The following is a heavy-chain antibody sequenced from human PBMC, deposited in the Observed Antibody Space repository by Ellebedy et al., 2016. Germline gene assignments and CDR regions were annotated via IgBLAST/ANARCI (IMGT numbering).Heavy chain of an antibody. CDR2: VFYGGST. CDR1: GGSFSGYY. J-gene: IGHJ4*02. V-gene: IGHV4-34*11. D-gene: IGHD6-6*01. CDR3: ARDVSLYSSSPSFDF. Sequence: GSLRLSXDVYGGSFSGYYWSWIRQPPEKGLEWIGYVFYGGSTKYNPSLRSRVTISLDTSKNQFSLKLTSVAAADTAVYYCARDVSLYSSSPSFDFWGRGTLVTVSS.